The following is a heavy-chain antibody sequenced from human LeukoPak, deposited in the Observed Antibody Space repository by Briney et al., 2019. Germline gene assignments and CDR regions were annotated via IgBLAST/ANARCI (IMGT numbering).Heavy chain of an antibody. D-gene: IGHD3-9*01. V-gene: IGHV1-69*05. CDR3: ARGAAYYDILTGYYYYYFDY. CDR2: IIPIFGTA. J-gene: IGHJ4*02. CDR1: GGTFSSYA. Sequence: SVKVSCKASGGTFSSYAISWVRQAPGQGLEWMGGIIPIFGTANYAQEFQGRVTITTDESTSTAYMELSSLRSEDTAVYYCARGAAYYDILTGYYYYYFDYWGQGTLVTVSS.